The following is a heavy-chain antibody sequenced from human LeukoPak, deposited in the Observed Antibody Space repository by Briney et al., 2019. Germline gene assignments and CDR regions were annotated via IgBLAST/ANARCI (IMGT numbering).Heavy chain of an antibody. CDR2: ISAYNGNT. V-gene: IGHV1-18*01. D-gene: IGHD6-19*01. Sequence: ASVKVSCKASGGTFSSYAISWVRQAPGQGLEWMGWISAYNGNTNYAQKLQGRVTMTTDTSTSTAYMELRSLRSDDTAVYYCARDWANIAVAGSNAFDIWGQGTMVTVSS. CDR3: ARDWANIAVAGSNAFDI. J-gene: IGHJ3*02. CDR1: GGTFSSYA.